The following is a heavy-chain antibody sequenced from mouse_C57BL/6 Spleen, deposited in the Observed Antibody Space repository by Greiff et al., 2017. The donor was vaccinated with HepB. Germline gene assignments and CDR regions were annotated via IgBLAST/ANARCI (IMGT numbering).Heavy chain of an antibody. Sequence: EVQVVESGAGLVKPGGSLKLSCAASGFTFTSYAMSWVRQTPEKRLEWVAYISSGGDCSYYADNLKGRYTISRDNARNTLYLQMRSLTSEDTALYYCSRTEGKKAFDVWGTGTTVTVSS. V-gene: IGHV5-9-1*02. CDR1: GFTFTSYA. CDR3: SRTEGKKAFDV. CDR2: ISSGGDCS. J-gene: IGHJ1*03.